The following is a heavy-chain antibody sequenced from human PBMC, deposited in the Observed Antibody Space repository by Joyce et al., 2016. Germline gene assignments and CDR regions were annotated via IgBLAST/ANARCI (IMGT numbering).Heavy chain of an antibody. CDR1: GSTFSSSS. V-gene: IGHV3-21*01. CDR3: ARGGISYYYAMDV. Sequence: QLVESGGGVVKAGGSLRLSCEASGSTFSSSSMSWFRQAPGKGGEWVAAISATSYYIFHAETVRGRFTVSRDNAKKTLYLQMNSLRAEDSAVFYCARGGISYYYAMDVWGQGTTVTVSS. CDR2: ISATSYYI. D-gene: IGHD3-16*01. J-gene: IGHJ6*02.